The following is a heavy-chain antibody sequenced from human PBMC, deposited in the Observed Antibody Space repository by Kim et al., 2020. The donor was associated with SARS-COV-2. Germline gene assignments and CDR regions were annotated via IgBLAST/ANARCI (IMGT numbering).Heavy chain of an antibody. CDR2: IYSGGST. CDR1: GFTVSSNY. J-gene: IGHJ6*02. Sequence: GSLRLSCAASGFTVSSNYMSWVRQAPGKGLEWVSVIYSGGSTYYADSVKGRFTISRDNSKNTLYLQMNSLRAGDTAVYYCARVSAYCSSTSCADYGMDVWGQGTTVTVSS. V-gene: IGHV3-53*01. D-gene: IGHD2-2*01. CDR3: ARVSAYCSSTSCADYGMDV.